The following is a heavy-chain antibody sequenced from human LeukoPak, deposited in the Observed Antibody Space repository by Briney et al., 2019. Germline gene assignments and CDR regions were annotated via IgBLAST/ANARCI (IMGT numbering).Heavy chain of an antibody. D-gene: IGHD2-15*01. CDR2: IYPGDSDT. CDR1: GYSFTSYW. J-gene: IGHJ4*02. V-gene: IGHV5-51*01. Sequence: GESLKTSCKGSGYSFTSYWIGWVRQMPGKGLEWMGIIYPGDSDTRYSPSFQGQVTISADKSISTAYLQWSSLKASDTAMYYCARLSRCSGGSCYSGAPDYWGQGTLVTVSS. CDR3: ARLSRCSGGSCYSGAPDY.